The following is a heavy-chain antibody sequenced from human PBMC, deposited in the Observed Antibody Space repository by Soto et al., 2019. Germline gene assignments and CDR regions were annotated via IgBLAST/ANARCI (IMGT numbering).Heavy chain of an antibody. CDR1: GGSFSGYY. CDR3: ARARHFVVPAARGAFDI. CDR2: INHSGST. J-gene: IGHJ3*02. V-gene: IGHV4-34*01. Sequence: SETLSLTCAVYGGSFSGYYWSWIRQPPGKGLEWIGEINHSGSTNYNPSLKSRVTISVDTSKNQFSLKLSSVTAADTAVYYCARARHFVVPAARGAFDIWGQGTMVTVSS. D-gene: IGHD2-2*01.